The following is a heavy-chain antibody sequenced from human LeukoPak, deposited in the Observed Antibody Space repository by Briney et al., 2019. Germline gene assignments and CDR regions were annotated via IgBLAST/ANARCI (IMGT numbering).Heavy chain of an antibody. J-gene: IGHJ6*02. V-gene: IGHV1-2*02. CDR3: ARDREIGSWPYYYYGMDV. D-gene: IGHD6-13*01. CDR2: INPNSGGT. CDR1: GYTFTGCY. Sequence: GASVKVSCKASGYTFTGCYMHWVRQAPGQGLEWMGWINPNSGGTNYAQKFQGRVTMTRDTSISTAYMELSRLRSDDTAVYYCARDREIGSWPYYYYGMDVWGQGTTVTVSS.